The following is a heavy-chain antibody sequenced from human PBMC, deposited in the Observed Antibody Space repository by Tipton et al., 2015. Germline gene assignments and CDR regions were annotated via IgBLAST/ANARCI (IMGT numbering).Heavy chain of an antibody. D-gene: IGHD3-22*01. CDR3: ARVGRFSGYPHDALDI. CDR1: GGSISTSSYY. V-gene: IGHV4-39*07. J-gene: IGHJ3*02. CDR2: IYYSGNT. Sequence: TLSLTCTVSGGSISTSSYYWGWIRQPPGKGLEWIGSIYYSGNTYYNPSLRSRLTLSVDTSKDQLSLNLNSVTAADTAVYYCARVGRFSGYPHDALDIWGQGTMVTVSS.